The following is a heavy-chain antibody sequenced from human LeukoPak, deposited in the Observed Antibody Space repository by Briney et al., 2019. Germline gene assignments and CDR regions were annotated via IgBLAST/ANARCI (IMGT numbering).Heavy chain of an antibody. D-gene: IGHD3-3*01. V-gene: IGHV3-30*18. CDR2: ISYDGSNK. J-gene: IGHJ4*02. Sequence: PGGSLRLSCAASGFTFSSYGMHWVRQAPGKGLEWVAVISYDGSNKYYADSVKGRFTISRDNSKNTLYLQMNSLRVEDTAVYYCAKDHRPVDFWSIDYFDYWGQGTLVTVSS. CDR3: AKDHRPVDFWSIDYFDY. CDR1: GFTFSSYG.